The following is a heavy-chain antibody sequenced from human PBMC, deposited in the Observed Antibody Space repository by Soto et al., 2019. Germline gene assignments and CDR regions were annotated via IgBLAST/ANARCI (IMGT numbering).Heavy chain of an antibody. CDR2: INAGNGNT. CDR3: ARLEYSYGYWY. V-gene: IGHV1-3*01. CDR1: GYTFTKYA. D-gene: IGHD5-18*01. Sequence: ASVKLACTASGYTFTKYAIHWVRQAPGQRLEWMGWINAGNGNTKYSQKFQDRVTITRDTSASTVYMALSSLRFEDTAVYYCARLEYSYGYWYWGQGTLVTVSS. J-gene: IGHJ4*02.